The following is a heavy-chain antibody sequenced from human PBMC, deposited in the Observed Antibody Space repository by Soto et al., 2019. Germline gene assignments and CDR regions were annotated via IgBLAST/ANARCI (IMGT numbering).Heavy chain of an antibody. Sequence: PGGSLRLSCAGSGFTLSYHYIDWVRQSPGKGLEWVGRSRDKPQGYSTAYAASVKGRFTTSRDESKNSAYLQMNSLKTEDTAVYYCVRATYFSDSSGYTRCLDCWGQGTLVTVSS. J-gene: IGHJ4*02. V-gene: IGHV3-72*01. D-gene: IGHD3-22*01. CDR3: VRATYFSDSSGYTRCLDC. CDR2: SRDKPQGYST. CDR1: GFTLSYHY.